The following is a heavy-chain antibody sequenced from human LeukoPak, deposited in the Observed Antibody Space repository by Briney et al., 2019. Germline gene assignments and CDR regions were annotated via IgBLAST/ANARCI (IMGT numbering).Heavy chain of an antibody. Sequence: GGSLRLSCAASGFTFDDYAMHWVRQAPGKGLEWVSLISWDGNDTYYADSVKGRFTISRDNSKSSLYLQMNSLRAEDTAMYYCARLRYYYGSGSYYGRSYFDYWGQGTLVTVSS. V-gene: IGHV3-43D*03. J-gene: IGHJ4*02. D-gene: IGHD3-10*01. CDR2: ISWDGNDT. CDR3: ARLRYYYGSGSYYGRSYFDY. CDR1: GFTFDDYA.